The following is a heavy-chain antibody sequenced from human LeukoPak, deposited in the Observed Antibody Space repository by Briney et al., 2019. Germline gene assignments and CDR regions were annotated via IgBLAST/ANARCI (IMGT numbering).Heavy chain of an antibody. J-gene: IGHJ4*02. D-gene: IGHD3-3*01. CDR2: ISSSTKTI. Sequence: GGSLRLSCAASGFTFSSYDMNWVRQAPGKGLEWVSYISSSTKTIYYADSVEGRFTISRDNAKNSLFLQMNSLRAEDTAVYYCARSRDFSSGPPAFDYWGQGTLVTVSS. CDR1: GFTFSSYD. CDR3: ARSRDFSSGPPAFDY. V-gene: IGHV3-48*03.